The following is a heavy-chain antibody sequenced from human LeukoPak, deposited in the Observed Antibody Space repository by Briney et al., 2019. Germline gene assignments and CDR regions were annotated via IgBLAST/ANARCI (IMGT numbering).Heavy chain of an antibody. J-gene: IGHJ4*02. CDR1: GFTFSSYW. D-gene: IGHD4-23*01. V-gene: IGHV3-74*01. Sequence: GGSLRLSCAASGFTFSSYWMHWVRQAPGKGLVWVSRINSDGSSTSYADSVKGRFTISRDNAKNTLYLQMNSLRAEDTAVYYRAKDWYSFTVVTPFSHWGQGTLVTVSS. CDR2: INSDGSST. CDR3: AKDWYSFTVVTPFSH.